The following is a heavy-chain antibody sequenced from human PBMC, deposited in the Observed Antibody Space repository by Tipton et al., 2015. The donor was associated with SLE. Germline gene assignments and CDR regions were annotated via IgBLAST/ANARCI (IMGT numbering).Heavy chain of an antibody. CDR3: ARGGGSYYDY. Sequence: TLSLTCTVSGGSISGYYWSWIRQPAGKGLEWIGHIHTSGSTNYNPSLKSRVTISVDTSKNQFSLRLSSVTAADTAVYYCARGGGSYYDYWGQGTLVTVSS. J-gene: IGHJ4*02. V-gene: IGHV4-4*07. D-gene: IGHD1-26*01. CDR2: IHTSGST. CDR1: GGSISGYY.